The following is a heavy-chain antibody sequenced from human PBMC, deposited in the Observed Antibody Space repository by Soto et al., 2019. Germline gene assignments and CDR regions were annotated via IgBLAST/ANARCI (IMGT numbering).Heavy chain of an antibody. J-gene: IGHJ3*02. V-gene: IGHV3-48*02. D-gene: IGHD2-15*01. CDR1: RFTFRDYA. CDR3: VRDHRWAFDI. CDR2: VTDGGGSI. Sequence: PGGSLRLSCIDSRFTFRDYACSWVRQAPAKELERVSYVTDGGGSIFYAESVKGRFTFSRADARNSVYLQMTTLRHEDTAVYHCVRDHRWAFDICGQGTVVTV.